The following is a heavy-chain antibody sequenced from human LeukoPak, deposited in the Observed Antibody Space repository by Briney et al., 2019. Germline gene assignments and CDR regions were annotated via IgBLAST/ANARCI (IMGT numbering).Heavy chain of an antibody. CDR1: GFTFDDYG. D-gene: IGHD2-8*01. V-gene: IGHV3-20*04. CDR2: INWNGGST. J-gene: IGHJ6*03. Sequence: GGSLTLSCAASGFTFDDYGMSWVRQAPGKGLEWVSGINWNGGSTGYADSVKGRFTISRDNAKNSLYLQMNSPRAEDTALYYCARVLGCTNGVCPYYYYYYMDVWGKGTTVTVSS. CDR3: ARVLGCTNGVCPYYYYYYMDV.